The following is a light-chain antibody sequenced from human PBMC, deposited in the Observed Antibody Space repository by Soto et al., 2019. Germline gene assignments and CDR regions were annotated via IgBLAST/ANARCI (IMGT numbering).Light chain of an antibody. CDR2: ATS. J-gene: IGKJ1*01. CDR3: QQNYNSLWT. V-gene: IGKV1-39*01. Sequence: DIQLTQSPSSLSASVGDRATITCRATHNINTYLNWYQQRPGKAPNLLISATSRLHTGVPSRFSGSGSGTDFTLIVSSLQPEDFAVYYCQQNYNSLWTFGQGTRVDIK. CDR1: HNINTY.